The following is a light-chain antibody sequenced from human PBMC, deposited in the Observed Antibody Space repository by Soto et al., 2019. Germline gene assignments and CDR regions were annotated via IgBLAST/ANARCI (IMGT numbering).Light chain of an antibody. Sequence: QSALTQPASVSGSPGQSSTIPCTGTSSDVGGYNYVSWYQQHPGKAPKLMIYDVSNRPSGVSNRFSGSKSGNTASLTISGLQAEDEADYYCSSYTSSSTMVFGAGTKLTVL. J-gene: IGLJ2*01. CDR1: SSDVGGYNY. CDR2: DVS. V-gene: IGLV2-14*01. CDR3: SSYTSSSTMV.